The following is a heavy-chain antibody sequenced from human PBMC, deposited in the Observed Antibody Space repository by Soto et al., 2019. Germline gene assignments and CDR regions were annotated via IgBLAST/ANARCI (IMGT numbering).Heavy chain of an antibody. Sequence: QVQLVQSGAEVTKPGASVKVSCKTSGYTFNSFAIHWVRQAPGQGLEWMAWINPGDGYTRLLQKFQGRVTITRATSATTVFMELNSLTSEDTAVYYCAVGGGGTRYWGQGTLVTVSS. J-gene: IGHJ4*02. CDR1: GYTFNSFA. V-gene: IGHV1-3*01. CDR3: AVGGGGTRY. CDR2: INPGDGYT. D-gene: IGHD2-15*01.